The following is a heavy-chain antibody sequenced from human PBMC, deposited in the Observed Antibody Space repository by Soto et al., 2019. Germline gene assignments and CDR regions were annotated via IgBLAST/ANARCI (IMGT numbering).Heavy chain of an antibody. Sequence: SETLSLTCTVSGGSISSYYWSWIRQPPGKGLEWIGYIYYSGSTNYNPSLKSRVTISADTSKNQFSLKLSSVTAADTAVYYCARVRGYSYGMTDYYYGMDVWGQGTTVTVSS. CDR2: IYYSGST. CDR1: GGSISSYY. D-gene: IGHD5-18*01. V-gene: IGHV4-59*01. CDR3: ARVRGYSYGMTDYYYGMDV. J-gene: IGHJ6*02.